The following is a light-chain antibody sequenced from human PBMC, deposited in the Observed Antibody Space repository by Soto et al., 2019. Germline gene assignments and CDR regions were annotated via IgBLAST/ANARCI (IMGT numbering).Light chain of an antibody. V-gene: IGKV3-20*01. Sequence: EIVLTQSPGTLSLSPGERATLSCRASQSVSSNYLAWYQQKRGQAPRLLIYGASSRATGIPDRFSGSGSGTDFTLTISSLEPEDFAVYYCQQYNNWLLTFGGGTKVEIK. CDR3: QQYNNWLLT. CDR2: GAS. CDR1: QSVSSNY. J-gene: IGKJ4*01.